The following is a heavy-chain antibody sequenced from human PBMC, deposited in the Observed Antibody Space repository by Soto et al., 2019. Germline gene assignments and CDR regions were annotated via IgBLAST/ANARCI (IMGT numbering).Heavy chain of an antibody. D-gene: IGHD2-2*01. CDR2: ISGTDDYT. Sequence: GGSLRLSCAASGFTFSNFAMTWVRQAPGEGLEWVSSISGTDDYTYYADSVKGRFTISRDNALNILFLHMDNLRADDTAMYYCXNRSRQYASPLQALLDPRALGTLVTVAS. CDR1: GFTFSNFA. CDR3: XNRSRQYASPLQALLDP. J-gene: IGHJ5*02. V-gene: IGHV3-23*01.